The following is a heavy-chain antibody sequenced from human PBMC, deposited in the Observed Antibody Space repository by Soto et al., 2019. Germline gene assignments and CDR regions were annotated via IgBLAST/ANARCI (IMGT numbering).Heavy chain of an antibody. CDR1: GFTFSSYS. CDR3: ARDSGGGSYWTLDY. CDR2: ISSSTSYI. D-gene: IGHD1-26*01. V-gene: IGHV3-21*01. Sequence: EVQLVESGGGLVKPGGSLRLSCAASGFTFSSYSMNWVRQAPGKWLEWVSSISSSTSYIYYADAVKGRFTIARDNAKNSLYLQMNRLRAEETAVYYCARDSGGGSYWTLDYWGQGTLVTVSS. J-gene: IGHJ4*02.